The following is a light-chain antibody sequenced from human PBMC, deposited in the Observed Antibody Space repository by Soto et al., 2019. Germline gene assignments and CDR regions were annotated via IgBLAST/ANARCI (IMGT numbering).Light chain of an antibody. CDR2: YAS. J-gene: IGKJ1*01. Sequence: ETVLTQSPGTLSLSPGERATLSCRASQSVSSSYLAWYQQKPGQAPRLLIYYASSRATGIPDRFSGSGSGTDFTLTISRLEPEDFAVYYCQQYVRSPPSWTFGQGTKVESK. V-gene: IGKV3-20*01. CDR3: QQYVRSPPSWT. CDR1: QSVSSSY.